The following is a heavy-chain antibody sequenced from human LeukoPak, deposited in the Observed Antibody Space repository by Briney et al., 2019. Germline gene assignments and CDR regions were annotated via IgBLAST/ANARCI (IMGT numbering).Heavy chain of an antibody. J-gene: IGHJ4*02. Sequence: ASVKVSCKXSGYTFTSYGISWVRQAPGQGLEWMGWISAYNGNTNYAQKLQGRVTMTTDTSTTTAYMELRSLRSDDTAVYYCAREYSSSWFFDYWGQGTLVTVSS. D-gene: IGHD6-13*01. V-gene: IGHV1-18*01. CDR3: AREYSSSWFFDY. CDR1: GYTFTSYG. CDR2: ISAYNGNT.